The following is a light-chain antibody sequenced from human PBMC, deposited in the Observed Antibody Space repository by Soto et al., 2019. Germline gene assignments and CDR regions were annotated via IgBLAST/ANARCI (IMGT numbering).Light chain of an antibody. CDR2: SNN. Sequence: QSVLTQPPSASGTPGQRVTISCSGSTSNIGSNYVYWYQQLPGTAPKLLIYSNNQRPSGVPDRFSSSKSGTSASLAISGLRSEDEGDYYCAAWDDSLSGSYVFGTGTKLTVL. CDR3: AAWDDSLSGSYV. V-gene: IGLV1-47*02. CDR1: TSNIGSNY. J-gene: IGLJ1*01.